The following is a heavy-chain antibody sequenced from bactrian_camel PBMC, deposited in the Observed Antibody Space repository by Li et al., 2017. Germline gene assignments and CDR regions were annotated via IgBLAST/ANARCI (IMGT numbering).Heavy chain of an antibody. CDR1: GFSFGTYH. V-gene: IGHV3S40*01. J-gene: IGHJ4*01. CDR3: VARTSALPCAEWRYGYNY. CDR2: NSAATGST. Sequence: QLVESGGGLVQPGGSLRLSCEGSGFSFGTYHMSWVRQAPGKEREGVASNSAATGSTYYADSVKGRFTISQDRAKNTVYLRMNDLKPGDTAMYCFVARTSALPCAEWRYGYNYWGQGTQVTVS. D-gene: IGHD3*01.